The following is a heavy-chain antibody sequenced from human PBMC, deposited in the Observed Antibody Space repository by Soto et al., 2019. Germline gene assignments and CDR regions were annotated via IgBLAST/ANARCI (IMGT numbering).Heavy chain of an antibody. CDR2: IFSNDEK. Sequence: SGPTLVNPTETLTLTCTVSGISLSNDRTGVSWIRQPPGKALEWLAHIFSNDEKSYSTSLKNRLTISKDTSKSQVVLIMTNMVPVDTGTYFCGRILRHKYYPPDYWGPGIKVTVYS. CDR1: GISLSNDRTG. J-gene: IGHJ4*02. CDR3: GRILRHKYYPPDY. V-gene: IGHV2-26*01. D-gene: IGHD1-26*01.